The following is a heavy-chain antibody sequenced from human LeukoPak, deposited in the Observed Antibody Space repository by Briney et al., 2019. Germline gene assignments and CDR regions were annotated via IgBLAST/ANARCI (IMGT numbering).Heavy chain of an antibody. Sequence: PGGSLRLSCAASGFAVSSNHMNWVRQAPGKGLEWVSIIYTAGTTYHYADSVKGRFTISRDTSTNTVYLQMSSLIDEDTAIYYCARDSTYYYFDYWGQGTLVTVSS. CDR1: GFAVSSNH. CDR3: ARDSTYYYFDY. J-gene: IGHJ4*02. CDR2: IYTAGTT. V-gene: IGHV3-53*01. D-gene: IGHD1-26*01.